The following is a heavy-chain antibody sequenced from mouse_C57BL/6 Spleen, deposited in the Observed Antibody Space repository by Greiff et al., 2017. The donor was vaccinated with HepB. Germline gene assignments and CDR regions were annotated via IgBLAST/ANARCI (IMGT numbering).Heavy chain of an antibody. V-gene: IGHV1-77*01. CDR2: IGPGSGST. CDR3: ARAHIYYDYDDWYFDV. CDR1: GYTFTDYY. J-gene: IGHJ1*03. Sequence: VQLQQSGAELVKPGASVKISCKASGYTFTDYYINWVKQRPGQGLEWIGKIGPGSGSTYYNEKFKGKATLTADKSSSTAYMQLSSLTSEDSAVYFCARAHIYYDYDDWYFDVWGTGTTVTVSS. D-gene: IGHD2-4*01.